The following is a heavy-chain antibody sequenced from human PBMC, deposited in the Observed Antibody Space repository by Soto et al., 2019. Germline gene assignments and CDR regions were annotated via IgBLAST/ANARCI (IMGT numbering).Heavy chain of an antibody. D-gene: IGHD6-13*01. V-gene: IGHV4-30-4*01. CDR3: ARERPDGSRLDP. CDR2: IYYRGST. CDR1: GGSISSGDYY. J-gene: IGHJ5*02. Sequence: QVQLQESGPGLVKPSQPLSLTCSVSGGSISSGDYYWSWIRQPPGKGLEWLGYIYYRGSTYYNPSLKSRVTISVDTSKNQCSPKLSSVTAADTAVYYCARERPDGSRLDPWGQGTLVTVSS.